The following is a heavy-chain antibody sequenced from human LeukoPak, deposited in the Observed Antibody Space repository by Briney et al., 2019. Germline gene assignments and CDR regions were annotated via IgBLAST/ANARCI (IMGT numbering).Heavy chain of an antibody. V-gene: IGHV3-74*01. CDR2: TNSDGSST. CDR1: GFTFSRYW. D-gene: IGHD3-22*01. Sequence: GGSLRLSCAASGFTFSRYWMYWVRQAPGRGLVWVSHTNSDGSSTGYADSVKGRFTISRDNAKNTLNLQMNSLRAEDTAVYYCARDLGQYYDTSDNWFDPWGQGTLVTVSS. J-gene: IGHJ5*02. CDR3: ARDLGQYYDTSDNWFDP.